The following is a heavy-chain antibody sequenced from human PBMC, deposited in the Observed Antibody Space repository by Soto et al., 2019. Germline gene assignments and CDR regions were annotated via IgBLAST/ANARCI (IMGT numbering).Heavy chain of an antibody. CDR1: GGSFSGYY. Sequence: QVQLQQWGAGLLKPSETLSLTCAVYGGSFSGYYWSWIRQPPGKGLEWIGEINHSGSTNYNPSLKSRVTISVDTSTNQFSLKLSSVTAADTAVYYCARVVFRGGQKRPFDYWGQGTLVTVSS. D-gene: IGHD3-16*01. CDR2: INHSGST. CDR3: ARVVFRGGQKRPFDY. V-gene: IGHV4-34*01. J-gene: IGHJ4*02.